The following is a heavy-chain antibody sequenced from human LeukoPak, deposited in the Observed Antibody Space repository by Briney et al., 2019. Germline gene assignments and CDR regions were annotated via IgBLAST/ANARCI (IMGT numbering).Heavy chain of an antibody. J-gene: IGHJ4*02. CDR3: PKDRQLPKDPIAS. CDR1: GFTFRNYA. Sequence: GVLRLSCAASGFTFRNYAMTWVRQAPGKGLEWVSAINGGGGSTYYAGSVKGRFTISRDNSRNTLYLQMNSLRAEDTALYFCPKDRQLPKDPIASWGQGPLVTVSS. D-gene: IGHD6-19*01. CDR2: INGGGGST. V-gene: IGHV3-23*01.